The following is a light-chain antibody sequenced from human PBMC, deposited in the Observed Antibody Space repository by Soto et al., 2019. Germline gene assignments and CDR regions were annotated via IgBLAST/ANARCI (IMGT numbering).Light chain of an antibody. V-gene: IGLV2-14*01. CDR3: CSFSTSGTHV. Sequence: QSVLSQPASVSRSPGQSITFSCTGTSRDLGTYDYVSWHQQHPGKAPKLIIYDVNNRPSGVSSRFSGSKAGNTASLTISGLQTEDEADYYCCSFSTSGTHVFGTGTKVTVL. CDR2: DVN. J-gene: IGLJ1*01. CDR1: SRDLGTYDY.